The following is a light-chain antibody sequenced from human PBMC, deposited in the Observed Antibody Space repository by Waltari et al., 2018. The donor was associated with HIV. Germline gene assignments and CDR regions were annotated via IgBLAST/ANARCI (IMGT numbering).Light chain of an antibody. Sequence: QSVLTQPPSVSGTPGQRVTISCSGSSSNIGDNAVSWYQQFPGTAPKLLIYSNKQRPSGVPDRFSGSKSGTSASRASSGLQSEDEADYYCATLDDSLNGPVFGGGTKVTVL. J-gene: IGLJ2*01. CDR1: SSNIGDNA. CDR3: ATLDDSLNGPV. V-gene: IGLV1-44*01. CDR2: SNK.